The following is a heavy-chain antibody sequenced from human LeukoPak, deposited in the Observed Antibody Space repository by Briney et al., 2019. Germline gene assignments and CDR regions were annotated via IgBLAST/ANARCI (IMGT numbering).Heavy chain of an antibody. Sequence: SETLSLTCAVYGGSFSGYYWSWIRQPPGEGLEWIGEINHSGSTNYNPSLKSRVTISVDTSKNQFSLKLSSVTAADTAVYYCAREDGSGSYTFDYWGQGTLVTVSS. D-gene: IGHD3-10*01. V-gene: IGHV4-34*01. CDR2: INHSGST. J-gene: IGHJ4*02. CDR3: AREDGSGSYTFDY. CDR1: GGSFSGYY.